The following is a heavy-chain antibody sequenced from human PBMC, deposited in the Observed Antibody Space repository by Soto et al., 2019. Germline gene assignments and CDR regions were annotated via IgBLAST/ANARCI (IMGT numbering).Heavy chain of an antibody. CDR3: ARRGYRSGFYYFDY. D-gene: IGHD6-19*01. Sequence: SETLSLTCTVSGGSISSYYWSWIRQPPGKGLEWIGFIDYSGSTNYNPSLKNRVSISMDKSKNQFSLGLSSVTAADTAVYYCARRGYRSGFYYFDYWGQGTLGTVSS. V-gene: IGHV4-59*01. CDR2: IDYSGST. J-gene: IGHJ4*02. CDR1: GGSISSYY.